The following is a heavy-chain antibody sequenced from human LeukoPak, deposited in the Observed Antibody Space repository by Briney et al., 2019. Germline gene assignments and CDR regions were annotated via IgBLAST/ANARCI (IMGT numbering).Heavy chain of an antibody. D-gene: IGHD6-13*01. CDR1: GGSISSSSYY. CDR2: IYYSGST. V-gene: IGHV4-39*07. Sequence: TPETLSLTCTVSGGSISSSSYYWGWIRQPPGKGLEWIGSIYYSGSTYYNPSLKSRVTISVDTSKNQFSLKLSSVTAADTAVYYCARGDGFVRAAGKHFDYWGQGTLVTVSS. CDR3: ARGDGFVRAAGKHFDY. J-gene: IGHJ4*02.